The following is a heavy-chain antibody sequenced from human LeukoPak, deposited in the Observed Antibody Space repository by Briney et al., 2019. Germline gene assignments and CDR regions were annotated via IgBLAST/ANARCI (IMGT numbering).Heavy chain of an antibody. V-gene: IGHV4-38-2*02. CDR2: IYHSGTT. J-gene: IGHJ4*02. CDR3: ARGSYEDDILTGYYSR. D-gene: IGHD3-9*01. CDR1: GYSISSGYY. Sequence: PSETLSLTCTVSGYSISSGYYWGWIRQPPGKGLEWIGSIYHSGTTFYNPSLKSRVTMSVDTSKNQFSLKLSSVTAADTAVYYCARGSYEDDILTGYYSRWGQGTLVTVSS.